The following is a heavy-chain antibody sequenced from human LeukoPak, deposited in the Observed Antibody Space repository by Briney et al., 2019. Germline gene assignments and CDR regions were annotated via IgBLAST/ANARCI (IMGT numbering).Heavy chain of an antibody. CDR1: GGSFSGYF. J-gene: IGHJ4*02. CDR3: AAYGGDWNFDS. V-gene: IGHV4-34*01. D-gene: IGHD2-21*01. Sequence: SETLSLTCAVYGGSFSGYFWSWIRQPPGKGLEWIGEINYSGSINYNPSLKSRVTISVDTSKNQFSLKLSSVTAADTAVYYCAAYGGDWNFDSWGQGTLITVSS. CDR2: INYSGSI.